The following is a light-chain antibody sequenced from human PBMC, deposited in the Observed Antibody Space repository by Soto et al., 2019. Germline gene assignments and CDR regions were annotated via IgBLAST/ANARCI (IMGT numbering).Light chain of an antibody. CDR3: QHYQSGHPIT. CDR2: GAS. V-gene: IGKV3-20*01. CDR1: QSVSSY. Sequence: LTQSPSTLSWSPGERATLSCRASQSVSSYLAWYQQKPGQAPRLLISGASSRATGIPDRFTGSGSETSFTLTISRLEPEDFALYYCQHYQSGHPITFGQGTRLEIK. J-gene: IGKJ5*01.